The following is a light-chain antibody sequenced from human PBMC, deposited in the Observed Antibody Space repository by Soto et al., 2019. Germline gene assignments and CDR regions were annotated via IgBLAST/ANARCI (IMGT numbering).Light chain of an antibody. CDR2: GAS. J-gene: IGKJ1*01. Sequence: EIVLTQSPGTLSLSPGERATLSCRASQSVSTNYLAWYQQKPGQAPRLLIYGASSRATGIPDRFSGSGSGTDFTLTISRLEPEDFATYYCQQYNSYSPWTFGQGTKVDIK. V-gene: IGKV3-20*01. CDR3: QQYNSYSPWT. CDR1: QSVSTNY.